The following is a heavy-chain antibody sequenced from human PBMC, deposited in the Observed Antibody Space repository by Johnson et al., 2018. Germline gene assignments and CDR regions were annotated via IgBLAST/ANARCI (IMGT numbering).Heavy chain of an antibody. CDR3: AKDGLRGVAVDYYYGMDV. Sequence: VQLVESGGGVVQPGRSLRLSCAASGFTFSSYGMHWVRQAPGKGLEWVAVISYDGSNKYYADSVKGRFTISRDNSKNTLYLQMNSLRAEDTAVYYCAKDGLRGVAVDYYYGMDVWGQGTTVTGSS. CDR1: GFTFSSYG. CDR2: ISYDGSNK. D-gene: IGHD3-10*01. V-gene: IGHV3-30*18. J-gene: IGHJ6*02.